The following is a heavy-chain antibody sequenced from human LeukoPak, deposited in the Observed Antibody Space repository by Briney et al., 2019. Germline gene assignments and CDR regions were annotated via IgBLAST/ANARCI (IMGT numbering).Heavy chain of an antibody. Sequence: GGSLRLSCAASGFTFSSYWMHWVRQAPGKGLVWVSRINSDGSSTSYADSVKGRFPISRDNAKNTLYLQMNSLRAEDTAVYYCARGSSITMIVVDPPGYFDYWGQGTLVTVSS. CDR2: INSDGSST. J-gene: IGHJ4*02. CDR3: ARGSSITMIVVDPPGYFDY. D-gene: IGHD3-22*01. CDR1: GFTFSSYW. V-gene: IGHV3-74*01.